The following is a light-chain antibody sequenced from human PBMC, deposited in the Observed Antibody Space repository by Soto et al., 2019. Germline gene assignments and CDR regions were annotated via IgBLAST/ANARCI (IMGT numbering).Light chain of an antibody. Sequence: DIPLTQSPSFLSASVGDRVTITCRASQGISSYLAWYQQKPGKVPKLLIYAASTLQSLVPSRLSGSGSGTEFALSISSMQPDDFATYYCLQLNTYPISFDQGTRLDIK. CDR1: QGISSY. V-gene: IGKV1-9*01. CDR3: LQLNTYPIS. J-gene: IGKJ5*01. CDR2: AAS.